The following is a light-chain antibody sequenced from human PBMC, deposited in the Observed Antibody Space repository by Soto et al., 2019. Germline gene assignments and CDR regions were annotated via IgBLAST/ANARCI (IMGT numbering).Light chain of an antibody. Sequence: QSALTQPPSASGSPGQSLTISCTGSSSDVGSYDLVSWYQQHPGKPPKLLLYEVSKRPSGVSTRFSGSKSGNTASLTISGLQAEDEADYYCCSYATPRLFGGGTKLTVL. CDR3: CSYATPRL. CDR1: SSDVGSYDL. V-gene: IGLV2-23*02. J-gene: IGLJ3*02. CDR2: EVS.